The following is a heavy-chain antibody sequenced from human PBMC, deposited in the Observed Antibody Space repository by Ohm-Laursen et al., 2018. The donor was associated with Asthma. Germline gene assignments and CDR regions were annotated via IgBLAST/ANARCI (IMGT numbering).Heavy chain of an antibody. CDR1: GYTFTSYA. Sequence: SVKVSCKASGYTFTSYAMNWVRQAPGQGLEWMGWINTNTGNPTYAQGFTGRFVFSLDTSVSTAYLQISSLKAEDTAVYYCAWLYCISTSCSRSWFDPWGQGTLVTVSS. CDR2: INTNTGNP. J-gene: IGHJ5*02. V-gene: IGHV7-4-1*02. D-gene: IGHD2-2*01. CDR3: AWLYCISTSCSRSWFDP.